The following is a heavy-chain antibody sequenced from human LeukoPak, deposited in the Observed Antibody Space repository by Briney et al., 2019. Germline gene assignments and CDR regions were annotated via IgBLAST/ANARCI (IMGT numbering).Heavy chain of an antibody. Sequence: ASVKVSCKASGFTFTSSAMQWVRQARGQRLEWIGWIVVGSGNTNYAQKFQERVTITRDMSTSTAYMELSSLRAEDTAVYYCAREMSVAGPFDYWGQGTLVTVSS. CDR2: IVVGSGNT. D-gene: IGHD6-19*01. CDR3: AREMSVAGPFDY. V-gene: IGHV1-58*02. J-gene: IGHJ4*02. CDR1: GFTFTSSA.